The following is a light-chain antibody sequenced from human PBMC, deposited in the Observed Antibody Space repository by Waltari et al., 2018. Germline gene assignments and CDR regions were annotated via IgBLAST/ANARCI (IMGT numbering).Light chain of an antibody. J-gene: IGKJ2*01. CDR3: QQYYTAPYT. CDR2: WAS. Sequence: DIVMTQSPDSLAVSLGEKATINCKSNQSLLYNSNNKNYLAGYQQKPGQPLKLFFYWASSREAGVPDRFSGSRSGTDFTLTIGSLQAEDVAVYYCQQYYTAPYTFGQGTKLEIK. CDR1: QSLLYNSNNKNY. V-gene: IGKV4-1*01.